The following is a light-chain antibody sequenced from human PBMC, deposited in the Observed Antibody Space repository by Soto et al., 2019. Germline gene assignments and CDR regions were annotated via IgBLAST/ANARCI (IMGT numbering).Light chain of an antibody. Sequence: DIVLTQSPDTLSLSPGERATLSCRASQSVSSRYLAWYQQKPGQAPRLLIYDASNRATGIPARFSGSGSGTDFTLTISSLEPEDFAVYYCQQRGNWPSFGGGTKVEIK. CDR2: DAS. J-gene: IGKJ4*01. CDR3: QQRGNWPS. V-gene: IGKV3-11*01. CDR1: QSVSSRY.